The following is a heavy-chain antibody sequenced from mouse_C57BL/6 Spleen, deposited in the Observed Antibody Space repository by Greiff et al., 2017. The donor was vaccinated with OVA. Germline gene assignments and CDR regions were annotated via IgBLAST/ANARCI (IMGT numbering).Heavy chain of an antibody. CDR3: ARRGYYGSSLDY. Sequence: VQLQESGAELARPGASVKLSCKASGYTFTSYGISWVKQRTGQGLEWIGEIYPRSGNTYYNEKFKGKATLTADKSSSTAYMELRSLTSEDSAVYFCARRGYYGSSLDYWGQGTTLTVSS. V-gene: IGHV1-81*01. CDR2: IYPRSGNT. CDR1: GYTFTSYG. J-gene: IGHJ2*01. D-gene: IGHD1-1*01.